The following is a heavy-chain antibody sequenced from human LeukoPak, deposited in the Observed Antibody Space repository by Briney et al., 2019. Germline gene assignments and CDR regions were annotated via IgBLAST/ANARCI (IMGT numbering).Heavy chain of an antibody. V-gene: IGHV4-61*02. CDR2: IYTSGST. D-gene: IGHD6-13*01. Sequence: PSETLSLTCTVSGGSISSGSYYWSWIRQPAGKGLEWIGRIYTSGSTNYNPSLKSRVTISVDTSKNQFSLKLSSVTAADTAVYYCTSRMAATGANWFDPWGQGTLVTVSS. CDR3: TSRMAATGANWFDP. J-gene: IGHJ5*02. CDR1: GGSISSGSYY.